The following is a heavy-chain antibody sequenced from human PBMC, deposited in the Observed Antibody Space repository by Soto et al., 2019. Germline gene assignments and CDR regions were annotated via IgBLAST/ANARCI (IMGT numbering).Heavy chain of an antibody. D-gene: IGHD6-13*01. CDR2: ISGSGGST. V-gene: IGHV3-23*01. Sequence: EVQLLESGGGLVQPGGSLRLSCAASGFTFSNYAVTWVRQAPGKGLEWVSTISGSGGSTYYADSVEGRFTISRNNSKKPLHLQMTRLIAEDMPVYYYAKDQSSSRYEIAYCGQGTLVTVSS. CDR1: GFTFSNYA. J-gene: IGHJ4*02. CDR3: AKDQSSSRYEIAY.